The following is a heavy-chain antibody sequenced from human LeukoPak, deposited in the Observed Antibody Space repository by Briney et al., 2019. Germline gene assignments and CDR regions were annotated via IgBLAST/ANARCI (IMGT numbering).Heavy chain of an antibody. CDR2: IIPIFGTA. CDR3: ARALGATHFDY. V-gene: IGHV1-69*05. Sequence: SVKDSCKASGGTFSSYAISWVRQAPGQGLEWMGGIIPIFGTANYTQKFQGRVTITTDESTSTAYMVLSSLRSEDTAVYYCARALGATHFDYWGQGTLVTVSS. J-gene: IGHJ4*02. D-gene: IGHD1-26*01. CDR1: GGTFSSYA.